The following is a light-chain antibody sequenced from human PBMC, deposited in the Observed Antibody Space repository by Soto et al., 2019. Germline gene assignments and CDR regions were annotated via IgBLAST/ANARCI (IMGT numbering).Light chain of an antibody. CDR2: GAS. J-gene: IGKJ5*01. CDR1: QSVSSSY. V-gene: IGKV3-20*01. Sequence: EMVLTQSPGTLSLSPGERATLSCRASQSVSSSYLAWYQQKPGQPPRLLIYGASSRATGIPDRFSGSGSGTDFALTISRLEPEDFAVYYCQQYGSSPLGTFGQGTRLEIK. CDR3: QQYGSSPLGT.